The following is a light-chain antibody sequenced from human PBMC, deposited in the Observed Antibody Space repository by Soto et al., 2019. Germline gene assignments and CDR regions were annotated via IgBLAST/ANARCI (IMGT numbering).Light chain of an antibody. V-gene: IGKV3-20*01. J-gene: IGKJ1*01. CDR3: QHYGTSTWT. CDR1: QSVRSSN. Sequence: EIVLTQSPGALSLSPGERATLSCRASQSVRSSNLAWFQQKPGQAPRLLIFDASFRATGIPDRFSGSGSGADFTLTISRLEAEDFEVYYCQHYGTSTWTLGQGTKVDIK. CDR2: DAS.